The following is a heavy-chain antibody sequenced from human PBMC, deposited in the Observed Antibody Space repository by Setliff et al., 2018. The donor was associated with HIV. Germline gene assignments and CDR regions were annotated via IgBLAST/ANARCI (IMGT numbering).Heavy chain of an antibody. D-gene: IGHD3-22*01. CDR3: ARAPKYYYDSSGYYLYYFDY. Sequence: ASVKVSCKASGYTFTGYYMHWVRQAPGQGLEWMGWINPNSGGTNYAQKFQGWVTMTRDTSISTAYMELSRLRSDDTAVYYCARAPKYYYDSSGYYLYYFDYWGQGTPVTVS. J-gene: IGHJ4*02. V-gene: IGHV1-2*04. CDR1: GYTFTGYY. CDR2: INPNSGGT.